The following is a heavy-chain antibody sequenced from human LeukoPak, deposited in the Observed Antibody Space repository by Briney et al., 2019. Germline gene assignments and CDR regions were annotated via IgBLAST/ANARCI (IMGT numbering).Heavy chain of an antibody. D-gene: IGHD6-25*01. CDR2: VYPGDSDT. Sequence: GESLKISCKASGYTFTSYLIAWVRHMPGKGLEWMGIVYPGDSDTRYRPSFQGQVTISADKSISTAYLQWSSLKASDTAMYYCARRTDSGWKWFDPWGQGTLVTVSS. CDR3: ARRTDSGWKWFDP. V-gene: IGHV5-51*01. J-gene: IGHJ5*02. CDR1: GYTFTSYL.